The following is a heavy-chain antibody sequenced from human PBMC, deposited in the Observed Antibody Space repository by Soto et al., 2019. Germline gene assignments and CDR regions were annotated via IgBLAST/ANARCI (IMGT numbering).Heavy chain of an antibody. CDR3: ARDPGPRSASIRGLGWFDP. CDR1: GFTFSGYW. J-gene: IGHJ5*02. CDR2: INRDGREE. V-gene: IGHV3-7*03. D-gene: IGHD2-2*01. Sequence: EMLLVESGGGLVQPGGSLRLSCVASGFTFSGYWMSWVRQAPGKGLEWLANINRDGREEHYVDSVKGRFTISRDNAKNSVYLQMDSLRGDDSAVYYCARDPGPRSASIRGLGWFDPWGQGTLVTVSS.